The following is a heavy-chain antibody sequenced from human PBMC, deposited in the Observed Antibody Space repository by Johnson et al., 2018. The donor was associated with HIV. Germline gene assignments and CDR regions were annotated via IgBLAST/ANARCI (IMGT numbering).Heavy chain of an antibody. CDR2: INWNGGST. Sequence: QLVESGGGVVRPGGSLRLSCAASGFTFDDYGMSWVRQAPGKGLEWVSGINWNGGSTRYADSVKGRFTISRDNAKNSLYLQMNSLRAEDTALYYCAKDKAGIVGAMGNYAFDIWGQGTMVTVSS. J-gene: IGHJ3*02. D-gene: IGHD1-26*01. V-gene: IGHV3-20*04. CDR3: AKDKAGIVGAMGNYAFDI. CDR1: GFTFDDYG.